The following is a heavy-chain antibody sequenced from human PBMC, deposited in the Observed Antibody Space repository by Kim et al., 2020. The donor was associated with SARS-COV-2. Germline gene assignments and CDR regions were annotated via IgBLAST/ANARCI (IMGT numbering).Heavy chain of an antibody. CDR3: ATDQPFGELSLRVF. CDR1: GFTFSNFG. Sequence: GGSLRLSCAASGFTFSNFGMHWVRQAPGKGLEWVAVIWYAGSNKYYRDSVKGRFVISRDNSNNTRYLQMNSLRAEDTAVYYCATDQPFGELSLRVFWGQRTLVSVSS. J-gene: IGHJ4*02. V-gene: IGHV3-33*01. CDR2: IWYAGSNK. D-gene: IGHD3-10*01.